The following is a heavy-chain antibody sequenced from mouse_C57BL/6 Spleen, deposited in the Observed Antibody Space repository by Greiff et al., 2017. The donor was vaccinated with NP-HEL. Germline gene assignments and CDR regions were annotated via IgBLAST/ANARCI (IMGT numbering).Heavy chain of an antibody. CDR3: ARQLYYGNYSWFAY. J-gene: IGHJ3*01. V-gene: IGHV5-17*01. CDR1: GFTFSDYG. Sequence: EVKLVESGGGLVKPGGSLKLSCAASGFTFSDYGMHWVRQAPEKGLEWVAYLSSGSSTIYYADTVKGRFTISRDNAKNTLFLQMTSLRSEDTAMYYCARQLYYGNYSWFAYWGQGTLVTVSA. D-gene: IGHD2-1*01. CDR2: LSSGSSTI.